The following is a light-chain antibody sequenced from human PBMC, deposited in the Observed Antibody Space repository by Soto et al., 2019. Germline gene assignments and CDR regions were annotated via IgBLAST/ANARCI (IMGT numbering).Light chain of an antibody. CDR2: GAS. CDR3: QQYGSSPLT. CDR1: QSVSSSY. J-gene: IGKJ4*01. Sequence: EIVLTQSPGTLSLSPGERATLSCRASQSVSSSYLAWYQQKPGEAPRLLIYGASSRDTGIPDRFSGRGSGTDFTLTISRLEPEDFPVDYCQQYGSSPLTFGGGTKVDIK. V-gene: IGKV3-20*01.